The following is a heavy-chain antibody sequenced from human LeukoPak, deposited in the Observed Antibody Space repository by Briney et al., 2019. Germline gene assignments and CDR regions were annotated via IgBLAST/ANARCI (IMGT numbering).Heavy chain of an antibody. CDR3: ASLNVYYYGSGTDY. J-gene: IGHJ4*02. D-gene: IGHD3-10*01. Sequence: PGGSLRLSCAASGFTFSRFWMSWVRQAPGKGLECVAKIRPDGSETYYVDSVRGRFTISRDNAQNSLYLQMNSLRAEDAAVYYCASLNVYYYGSGTDYWGQGTLVTVSS. V-gene: IGHV3-7*01. CDR1: GFTFSRFW. CDR2: IRPDGSET.